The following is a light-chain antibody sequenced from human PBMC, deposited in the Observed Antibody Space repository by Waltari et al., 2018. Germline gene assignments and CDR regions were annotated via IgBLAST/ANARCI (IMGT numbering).Light chain of an antibody. J-gene: IGKJ1*01. CDR2: GAS. CDR1: KSVSSSY. CDR3: QQYGSSPRT. V-gene: IGKV3-20*01. Sequence: EIVLTQSTGTLSLSPGERATHSCRASKSVSSSYLALYQQKPGQAPRLLIYGASSRATGIPDRFSGSGSGTDFTLTISRLEPEDFAVYSCQQYGSSPRTFGQGTKLEIK.